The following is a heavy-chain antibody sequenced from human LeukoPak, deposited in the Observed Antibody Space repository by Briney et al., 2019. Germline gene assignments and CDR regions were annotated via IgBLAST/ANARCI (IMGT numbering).Heavy chain of an antibody. D-gene: IGHD1-26*01. CDR3: ARETRGTVGSY. CDR2: LKQDGSDK. Sequence: GGSLRLSCAASLSTLSTYWMTWFRQTPGGGLEWVANLKQDGSDKYYVDSVKGRFTISRANAGNSLYLQMNSLRAEDTAVYYCARETRGTVGSYWGQGTLVTVSS. V-gene: IGHV3-7*05. CDR1: LSTLSTYW. J-gene: IGHJ4*02.